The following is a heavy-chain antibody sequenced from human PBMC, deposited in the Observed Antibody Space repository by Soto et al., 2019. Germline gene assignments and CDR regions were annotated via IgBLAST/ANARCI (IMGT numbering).Heavy chain of an antibody. J-gene: IGHJ4*02. D-gene: IGHD3-10*01. V-gene: IGHV4-4*02. CDR2: ISHTGTT. CDR1: GDSISGSQW. Sequence: QVQLQESGPGLVKPSETLSLTCAVSGDSISGSQWWSWVRLPPGKGLEWIGEISHTGTTNYNPSLQGPSHLAREQAKKQFPLNPTPVAAADTGVYYLAGGLSWPDEVFGYWGQGTLVTRSP. CDR3: AGGLSWPDEVFGY.